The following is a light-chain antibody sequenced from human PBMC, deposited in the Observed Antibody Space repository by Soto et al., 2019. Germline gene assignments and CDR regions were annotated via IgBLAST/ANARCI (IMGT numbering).Light chain of an antibody. V-gene: IGLV1-47*01. CDR1: SSNIGAGYD. Sequence: QSVLTQPPSVSGAPGQRVTISCTGSSSNIGAGYDVYWYQQLPGTAPKLLIYRNNQRPSGVPDRFSGSKSGTSASLAISGLRSEDEADYYCAAWDDSLSGVFGGGTKLTVL. CDR2: RNN. CDR3: AAWDDSLSGV. J-gene: IGLJ2*01.